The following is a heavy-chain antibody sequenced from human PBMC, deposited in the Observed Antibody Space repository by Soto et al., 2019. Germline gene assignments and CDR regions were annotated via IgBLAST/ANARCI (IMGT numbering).Heavy chain of an antibody. J-gene: IGHJ4*02. Sequence: GGSLRLSCAASGFTFSDYYMSWIRQAPGKGLEWVSSISNSGGGTYYADSVRGRFTISRDNSKNTLYLQMNSLRAEDTAVYYCAKEDVGGYYYSGLWGRGTLVTVSS. CDR1: GFTFSDYY. CDR3: AKEDVGGYYYSGL. V-gene: IGHV3-23*01. CDR2: ISNSGGGT. D-gene: IGHD1-26*01.